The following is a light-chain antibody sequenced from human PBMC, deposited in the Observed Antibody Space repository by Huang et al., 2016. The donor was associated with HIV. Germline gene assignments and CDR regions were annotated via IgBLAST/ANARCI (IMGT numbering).Light chain of an antibody. CDR2: AAS. V-gene: IGKV1-6*01. Sequence: IQMTQSPASLSASVGDRVTITCRASQAIRNDLGWYQQRLGKGPKLLVYAASQLQSGVPSRLVGSGAGTHYTHTFCGLQSEDFATYCCLQTCTYPWKCGQGNNEEL. CDR1: QAIRND. CDR3: LQTCTYPWK. J-gene: IGKJ1*01.